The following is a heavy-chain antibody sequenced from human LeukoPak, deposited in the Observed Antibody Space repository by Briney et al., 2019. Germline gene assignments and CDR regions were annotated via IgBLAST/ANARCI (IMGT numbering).Heavy chain of an antibody. D-gene: IGHD3-10*01. CDR3: ARGGSWFDP. Sequence: SETLSLTCTVSGGSISSYYWNWIRQPAGKGLEWIGYIYYSGSTNYNPSLKSRVTISVDTSKNQFSLKLTSVTAADTAVYYCARGGSWFDPWGQGTLVTVSS. CDR2: IYYSGST. CDR1: GGSISSYY. V-gene: IGHV4-59*01. J-gene: IGHJ5*02.